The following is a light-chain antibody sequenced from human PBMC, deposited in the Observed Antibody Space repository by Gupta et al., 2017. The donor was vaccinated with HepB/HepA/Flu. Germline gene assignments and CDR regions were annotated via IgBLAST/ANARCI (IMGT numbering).Light chain of an antibody. CDR3: AAWDDSLSGYV. J-gene: IGLJ1*01. CDR1: SSNIGSKY. V-gene: IGLV1-47*01. CDR2: RNN. Sequence: VTISCSGSSSNIGSKYVYWYQQLPGTAPKLLIYRNNQRPSGVPDRFSGSKSGTSASLAISGLRSEDEADYYCAAWDDSLSGYVFGTGTKVTVL.